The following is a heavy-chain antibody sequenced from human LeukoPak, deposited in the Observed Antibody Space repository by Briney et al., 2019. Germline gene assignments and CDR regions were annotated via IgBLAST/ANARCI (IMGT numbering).Heavy chain of an antibody. Sequence: GGSLRLSCATSGFTFRNDWMSWVRQAPGKGLQWVANIKQDGSQKYYVDSVKGRFTISRDNAKNSLYLQMDSLRAEDTAVYYYAKVIAGRPAWGQGTLVTVSS. J-gene: IGHJ5*02. CDR3: AKVIAGRPA. D-gene: IGHD6-13*01. CDR2: IKQDGSQK. CDR1: GFTFRNDW. V-gene: IGHV3-7*05.